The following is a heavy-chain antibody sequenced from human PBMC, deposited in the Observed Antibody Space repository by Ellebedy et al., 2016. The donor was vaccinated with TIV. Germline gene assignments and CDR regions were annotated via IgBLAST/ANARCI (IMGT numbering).Heavy chain of an antibody. J-gene: IGHJ4*02. CDR3: AKDGGSTSPRPIDS. Sequence: PGGSLRLSCAASGFTFSTYAMSWVRQAPGKGLEWVSAMSGSGGRTYYADSVKGRFSISRDNSKNTLYLQMNSLRAEDTAVYYCAKDGGSTSPRPIDSWGQGTLVTVSS. CDR2: MSGSGGRT. V-gene: IGHV3-23*01. D-gene: IGHD2-2*01. CDR1: GFTFSTYA.